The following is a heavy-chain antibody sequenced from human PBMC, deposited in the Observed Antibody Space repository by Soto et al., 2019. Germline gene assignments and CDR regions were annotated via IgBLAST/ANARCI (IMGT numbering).Heavy chain of an antibody. D-gene: IGHD1-26*01. CDR1: GGSFSGYY. V-gene: IGHV4-34*01. Sequence: QVQLQQWGAGLLKPSETLSLTCAVYGGSFSGYYWSWIRQPPGKGLEWIGEINHSGSTNYNPSLKRRVTISVDTSKNQFSLKLSSVTAADTAVYYWARGTSPRTYSTHFDYWGQGTLVTVSS. CDR3: ARGTSPRTYSTHFDY. CDR2: INHSGST. J-gene: IGHJ4*02.